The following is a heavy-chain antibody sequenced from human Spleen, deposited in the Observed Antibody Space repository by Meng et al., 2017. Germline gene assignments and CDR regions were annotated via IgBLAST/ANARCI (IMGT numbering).Heavy chain of an antibody. V-gene: IGHV4-34*01. CDR1: GGSFSDYY. CDR2: INHSGST. Sequence: PVQQLGAGLLKPSETLSLTCVVSGGSFSDYYWSWIRQPPGKGLEWIGEINHSGSTNYNPSLESRATISVDTSQNNLSLKLSSVTAADSAVYYCARGPTTMAHDFDYWGQGTLVTVSS. D-gene: IGHD4-11*01. J-gene: IGHJ4*02. CDR3: ARGPTTMAHDFDY.